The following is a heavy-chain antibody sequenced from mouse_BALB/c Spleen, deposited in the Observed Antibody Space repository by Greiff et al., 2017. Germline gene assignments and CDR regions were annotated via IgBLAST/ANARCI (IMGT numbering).Heavy chain of an antibody. CDR1: GYSITSGYY. J-gene: IGHJ3*01. Sequence: DVKLQESGPGLVKPSQSLSLTCSVTGYSITSGYYWNWIRQFPGNKLEWMGYISYDGSNNYNPSLKNRISITRDTSKNQFFLKLNSVTTEDTATYYCARGNYYYGDWGQGTLVTVSA. CDR3: ARGNYYYGD. D-gene: IGHD1-1*01. CDR2: ISYDGSN. V-gene: IGHV3-6*02.